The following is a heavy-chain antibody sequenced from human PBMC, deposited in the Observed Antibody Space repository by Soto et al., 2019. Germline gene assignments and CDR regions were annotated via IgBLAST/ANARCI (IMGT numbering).Heavy chain of an antibody. CDR1: GFTFSSYS. CDR3: ARDSSSSHYYYGMDV. Sequence: KTGGSLRLSCAASGFTFSSYSMNWVRQAPGKGLEWVSSISSSSSYIYYADSVKGRFTISRDNAKNSLYLQMNSLRAEDTAVYYCARDSSSSHYYYGMDVWGQGTTVTVSS. CDR2: ISSSSSYI. V-gene: IGHV3-21*01. D-gene: IGHD6-6*01. J-gene: IGHJ6*02.